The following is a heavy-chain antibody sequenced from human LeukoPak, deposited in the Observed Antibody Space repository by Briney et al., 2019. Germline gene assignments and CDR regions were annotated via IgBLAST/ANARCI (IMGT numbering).Heavy chain of an antibody. Sequence: SETLSLTCTVSGASISSYYWNWIRQTPSNGLEWIASIYNGGNINYNPSLKSRVTISMDTSKSHFSLSLSSVTAADTAVYFCARASDIAVTGFDCWGQGLLLTVSA. CDR2: IYNGGNI. CDR1: GASISSYY. V-gene: IGHV4-59*01. J-gene: IGHJ4*02. D-gene: IGHD6-19*01. CDR3: ARASDIAVTGFDC.